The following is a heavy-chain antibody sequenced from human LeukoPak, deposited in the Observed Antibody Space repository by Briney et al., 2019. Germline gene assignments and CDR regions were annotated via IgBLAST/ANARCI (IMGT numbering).Heavy chain of an antibody. CDR1: GFTFSSYS. J-gene: IGHJ4*02. D-gene: IGHD6-13*01. CDR2: ISSSSSYI. Sequence: KPGGSLRLSCAASGFTFSSYSMNWVRQAPGKGLEWVSSISSSSSYIYYADSVKGRFTISRDNAKNSLYLQMNSLRAEDTAVYYCARASGSSSWYPHDYWGQGTLVTVSS. CDR3: ARASGSSSWYPHDY. V-gene: IGHV3-21*01.